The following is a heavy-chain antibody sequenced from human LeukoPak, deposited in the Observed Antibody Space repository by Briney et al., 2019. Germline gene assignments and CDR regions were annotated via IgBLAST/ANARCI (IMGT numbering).Heavy chain of an antibody. Sequence: PGGSLRLSCAASGFTFSTCGMHWVRQAPGKGLEWVAFLQYDGNENTYADSVKGRFTISRDNAKNTLYLQMNSLRAEDTAVYYCARDRGFSTFDYWGQGTLVTVSS. D-gene: IGHD3-22*01. J-gene: IGHJ4*02. CDR3: ARDRGFSTFDY. CDR1: GFTFSTCG. V-gene: IGHV3-30*02. CDR2: LQYDGNEN.